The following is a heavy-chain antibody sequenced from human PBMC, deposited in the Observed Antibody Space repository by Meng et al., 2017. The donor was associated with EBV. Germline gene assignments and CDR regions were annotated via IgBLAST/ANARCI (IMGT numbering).Heavy chain of an antibody. CDR3: AHIIAARPFDY. Sequence: QITLKESGPTLVKPTQTLTLTCTFSGFSLSTRGVGVGWIRQPPGKALEWLALIYWDDDKRYSPSLKSRLTITEDTSKNQVVLTMTNMDPVDAATYYCAHIIAARPFDYWGQGTLVTVSS. D-gene: IGHD6-6*01. CDR1: GFSLSTRGVG. V-gene: IGHV2-5*02. J-gene: IGHJ4*02. CDR2: IYWDDDK.